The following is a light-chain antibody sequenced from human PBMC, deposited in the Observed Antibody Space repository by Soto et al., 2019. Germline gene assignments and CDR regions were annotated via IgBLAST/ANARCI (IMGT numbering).Light chain of an antibody. CDR1: QSVSSSY. J-gene: IGKJ5*01. CDR3: PQYCGSPLVT. CDR2: GTS. V-gene: IGKV3-20*01. Sequence: EIELTQSPCTLSLSPGDRATLSCRASQSVSSSYLSWYQQKPGQAPRLLIYGTSCRATGFPDRFSGSGSGSDFTLTISRLEPEDFAVYFCPQYCGSPLVTFGPGTQLEMK.